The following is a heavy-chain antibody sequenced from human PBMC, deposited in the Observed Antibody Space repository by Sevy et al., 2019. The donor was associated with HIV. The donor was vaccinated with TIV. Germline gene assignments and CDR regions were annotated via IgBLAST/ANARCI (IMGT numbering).Heavy chain of an antibody. CDR2: IRYDGSDK. J-gene: IGHJ4*02. V-gene: IGHV3-30*02. CDR1: GFTFSNFG. D-gene: IGHD6-13*01. Sequence: QLGGSLRLSCSASGFTFSNFGMHWVRQVPGKGLEWVTFIRYDGSDKYYAASVKGRFTISRDDSKNTLYLQMDSLRAEDTAIYYCAKDLAGPGRRYFDYWGQGTQVTVSS. CDR3: AKDLAGPGRRYFDY.